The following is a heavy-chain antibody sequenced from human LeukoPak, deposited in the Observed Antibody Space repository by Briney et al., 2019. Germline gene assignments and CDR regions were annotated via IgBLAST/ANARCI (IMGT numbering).Heavy chain of an antibody. J-gene: IGHJ5*02. V-gene: IGHV4-39*01. Sequence: SETLSLTCTVSGGSISGTDYYWDWIRQPPGKGLEWVATVYYTGSTYYNPSLKSRVTMSVDTSKNQFSLRLNSVTSADTAVYYCASHLTISKNWFDPWGQGTLVTVSS. CDR2: VYYTGST. D-gene: IGHD3-9*01. CDR1: GGSISGTDYY. CDR3: ASHLTISKNWFDP.